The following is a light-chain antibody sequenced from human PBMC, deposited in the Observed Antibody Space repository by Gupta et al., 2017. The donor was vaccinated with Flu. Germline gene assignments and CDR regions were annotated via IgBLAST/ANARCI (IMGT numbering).Light chain of an antibody. CDR3: TSYTTNAALYA. V-gene: IGLV2-14*01. J-gene: IGLJ1*01. CDR1: SSDVGSYNN. Sequence: QSALPQPASVSGSPGQSITISCTGTSSDVGSYNNVSWYLQHPGKAPKLMIYEVSNRPTGVSNRFSGSKSGNTASLTISGLQAEDEADYYCTSYTTNAALYAFGTGTKVTVL. CDR2: EVS.